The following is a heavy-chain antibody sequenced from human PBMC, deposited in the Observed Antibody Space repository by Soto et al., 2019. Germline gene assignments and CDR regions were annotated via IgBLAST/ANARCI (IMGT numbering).Heavy chain of an antibody. J-gene: IGHJ4*02. CDR2: IWYDGSNK. CDR1: GVTFSSYG. V-gene: IGHV3-33*08. D-gene: IGHD2-15*01. Sequence: PGGSLRLSCGAPGVTFSSYGMHWVRQAPGKGLEWVAVIWYDGSNKYYADSVKGRFTISRDNSKNTLYLQMNSLRAEDTAVYYCARDLGYCSGGSCYYFDYWGQGTLVTVSS. CDR3: ARDLGYCSGGSCYYFDY.